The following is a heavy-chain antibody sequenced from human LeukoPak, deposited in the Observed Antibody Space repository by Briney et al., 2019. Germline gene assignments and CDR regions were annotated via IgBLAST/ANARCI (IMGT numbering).Heavy chain of an antibody. V-gene: IGHV5-51*01. CDR2: IYPGDSDT. CDR3: ARFGYCSGGSCQNWFDP. D-gene: IGHD2-15*01. CDR1: GYSFTNYW. J-gene: IGHJ5*02. Sequence: GESLKISCKGSGYSFTNYWIGWVRQMPGKGLEWMGIIYPGDSDTRYSPSFQGQVTISADKSISTAYLQWSSLKASDTAMYYCARFGYCSGGSCQNWFDPWGQGTLVTVSS.